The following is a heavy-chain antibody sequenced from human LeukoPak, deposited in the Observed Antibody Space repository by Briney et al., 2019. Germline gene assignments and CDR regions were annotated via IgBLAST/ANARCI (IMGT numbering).Heavy chain of an antibody. CDR1: GYTLTELS. CDR2: FDPEDGET. Sequence: ASVKVSCKVSGYTLTELSMHWVRQAPGKGLEWMGGFDPEDGETIYAQKFQGRVTMTEDTSTDTAYMELSSLRSEDTAVYYCATADYYGSGSYKVFDYWGQGTLVTVSS. V-gene: IGHV1-24*01. CDR3: ATADYYGSGSYKVFDY. D-gene: IGHD3-10*01. J-gene: IGHJ4*02.